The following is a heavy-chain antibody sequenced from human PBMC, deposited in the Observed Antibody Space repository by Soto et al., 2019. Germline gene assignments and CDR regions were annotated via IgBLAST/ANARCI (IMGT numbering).Heavy chain of an antibody. CDR1: GFTFSSYG. J-gene: IGHJ4*02. CDR3: AKDRLARSAYQPLGNY. Sequence: PGGSLRLFCAASGFTFSSYGMHWVRQAPGKGLEWVAVISYDGSNKYFADSVKGRFTISRDNSNNTLYLQMNSLRAEDTALYYCAKDRLARSAYQPLGNYWGQGTLVTVSS. CDR2: ISYDGSNK. D-gene: IGHD2-2*01. V-gene: IGHV3-30*18.